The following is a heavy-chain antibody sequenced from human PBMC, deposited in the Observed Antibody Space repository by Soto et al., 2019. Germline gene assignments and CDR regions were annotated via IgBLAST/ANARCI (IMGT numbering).Heavy chain of an antibody. J-gene: IGHJ4*02. CDR1: GYTFTSYG. D-gene: IGHD3-22*01. CDR2: IGTHDGST. V-gene: IGHV1-18*04. Sequence: VPLIPSAPAVKIPGASVGVSCRASGYTFTSYGLNWVRRAPGQGLEWMGRIGTHDGSTVSAQSLQGRLILTRDTFTNTAYLELGALTSDDTGLYFCWRNDGDDSTNFWGQGTLVTVSS. CDR3: WRNDGDDSTNF.